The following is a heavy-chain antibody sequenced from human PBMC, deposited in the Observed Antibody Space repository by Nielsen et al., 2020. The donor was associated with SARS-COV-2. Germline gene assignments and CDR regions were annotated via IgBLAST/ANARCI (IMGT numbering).Heavy chain of an antibody. CDR1: GYTFTSYG. J-gene: IGHJ3*02. CDR2: ISAYNGNT. CDR3: ASAPGATDAFDI. V-gene: IGHV1-18*01. D-gene: IGHD7-27*01. Sequence: ASVNVSCKASGYTFTSYGISWVRQAPGQGLEWMGWISAYNGNTNYAQKLQGRVTMTTDTSTSTAYMELRSLRSDDTAVYYCASAPGATDAFDIWGQGTMVTVSS.